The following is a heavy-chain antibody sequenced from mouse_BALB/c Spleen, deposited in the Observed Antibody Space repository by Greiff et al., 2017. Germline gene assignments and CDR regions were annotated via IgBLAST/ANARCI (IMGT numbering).Heavy chain of an antibody. Sequence: EVKLMESGGDLVKPGGSLKLSCAASGFTFSSYGMSWVRQTPDKRLEWVATISSGGSYTYYPDSVKGRFTISRDNAKNTLYLQMSSLKSEDTAMYYCARLYYGSSLSYWGQGTLVTVSA. J-gene: IGHJ3*01. CDR3: ARLYYGSSLSY. CDR1: GFTFSSYG. D-gene: IGHD1-1*01. V-gene: IGHV5-6*01. CDR2: ISSGGSYT.